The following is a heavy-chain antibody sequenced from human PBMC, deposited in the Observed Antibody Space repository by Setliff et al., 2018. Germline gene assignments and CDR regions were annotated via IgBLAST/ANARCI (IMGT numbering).Heavy chain of an antibody. J-gene: IGHJ2*01. Sequence: ASVKVSCKASGYTFTSYGISWVRQAPGQGREWMGWIRAYNGNTNSAQNLQCRVPMTTDTSTSTAYMELRSLRSDDTAVYYCARGYYYYSSGPAAFDLLGPGSLVTISS. V-gene: IGHV1-18*01. CDR1: GYTFTSYG. CDR2: IRAYNGNT. CDR3: ARGYYYYSSGPAAFDL. D-gene: IGHD3-22*01.